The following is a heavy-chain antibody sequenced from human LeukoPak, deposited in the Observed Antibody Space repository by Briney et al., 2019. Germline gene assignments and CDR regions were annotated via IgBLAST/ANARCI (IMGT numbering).Heavy chain of an antibody. CDR3: ARVSAPGTSGWYFGY. D-gene: IGHD6-19*01. CDR2: ISTSSNRI. V-gene: IGHV3-48*02. J-gene: IGHJ4*02. CDR1: GFTFSIYG. Sequence: PGGSLRLSCAASGFTFSIYGMSCVRQAPGKGVEWVSYISTSSNRIDYADSVKGRFTMSRDNAKNLLYLQMNSLRDEDTAMYYCARVSAPGTSGWYFGYWGQGTLVTVSS.